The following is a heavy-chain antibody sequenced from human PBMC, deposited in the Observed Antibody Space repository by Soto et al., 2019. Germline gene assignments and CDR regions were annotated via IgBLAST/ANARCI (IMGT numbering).Heavy chain of an antibody. CDR2: IYWSGNT. J-gene: IGHJ3*02. CDR3: ARGAADYGDAFDI. CDR1: GDSTSRGGYY. Sequence: QVRLQESGPGLVKPSQTLSLTCRVSGDSTSRGGYYWSWIRQHPGKGLEWIGYIYWSGNTYFNPSLKSRVSISLGTSSNQFSLNLTSVTAADTAVYYCARGAADYGDAFDIW. V-gene: IGHV4-31*03. D-gene: IGHD4-17*01.